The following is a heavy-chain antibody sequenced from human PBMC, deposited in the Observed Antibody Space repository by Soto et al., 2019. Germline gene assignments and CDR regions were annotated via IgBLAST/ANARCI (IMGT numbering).Heavy chain of an antibody. J-gene: IGHJ6*02. D-gene: IGHD3-16*01. CDR3: ETGPKGGYGMDV. Sequence: SETLSLTCTVSGGSVSSGSYYWSWIRQPPGKGLEWIGYIYYSGSTNYNPSLKSRVTISVDTSKNQFSLKLSSVTAADTAVYYSETGPKGGYGMDVWGQGTTVTVSS. CDR1: GGSVSSGSYY. V-gene: IGHV4-61*01. CDR2: IYYSGST.